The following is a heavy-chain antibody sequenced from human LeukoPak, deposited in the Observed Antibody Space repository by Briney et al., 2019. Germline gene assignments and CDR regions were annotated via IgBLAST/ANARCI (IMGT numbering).Heavy chain of an antibody. CDR1: GYTFTRNT. CDR2: VNTNTGNP. CDR3: VTNFDSSGYFGY. D-gene: IGHD3-22*01. J-gene: IGHJ4*02. V-gene: IGHV7-4-1*01. Sequence: ASVKVSRKASGYTFTRNTINWVRQAPGQGLEWMGWVNTNTGNPTYAQGFTGRFVFSSDTSVSTAYLQIGSLKAEDTAVYYCVTNFDSSGYFGYWGQGTLVTVSS.